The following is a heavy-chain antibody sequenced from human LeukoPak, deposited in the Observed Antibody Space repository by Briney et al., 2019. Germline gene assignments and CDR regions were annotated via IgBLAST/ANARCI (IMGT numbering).Heavy chain of an antibody. D-gene: IGHD1-26*01. V-gene: IGHV3-48*04. J-gene: IGHJ4*02. Sequence: PGGSLRLSCAASGFTFSSYAMSWVRQAPGKGLEWVSSISGRGNAIFYADSVKGRFTISRDNALYLQMNSLRAEDTAVYYCARGGLTRFDYWGQGILVTVSS. CDR3: ARGGLTRFDY. CDR1: GFTFSSYA. CDR2: ISGRGNAI.